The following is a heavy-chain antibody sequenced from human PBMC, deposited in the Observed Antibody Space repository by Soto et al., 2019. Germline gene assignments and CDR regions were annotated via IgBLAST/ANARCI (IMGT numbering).Heavy chain of an antibody. CDR3: AGGITIFGVVPFDY. J-gene: IGHJ4*02. CDR1: GGSISSYY. Sequence: QVQLQESGPGLVKPSETLSLTCTVSGGSISSYYWSWIRQPPGKGLEWIGYIYYSGSTSYNPSPKSRVTISVDTSKNQFSLKLSSVTAADTAVYYCAGGITIFGVVPFDYWGQGTLVTVSS. D-gene: IGHD3-3*01. CDR2: IYYSGST. V-gene: IGHV4-59*01.